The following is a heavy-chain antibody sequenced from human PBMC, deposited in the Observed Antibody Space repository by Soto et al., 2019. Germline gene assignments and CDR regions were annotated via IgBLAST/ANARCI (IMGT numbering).Heavy chain of an antibody. D-gene: IGHD4-17*01. J-gene: IGHJ4*02. CDR3: ARGRVGYGDYLS. Sequence: QVQLVQSGAEVKKPGASVKVSCKASGYTFTSYAMHWVRQAPGQRLEWMGWINAGNGNTKYSQKFQVRVTITRDTSASTAYMELSSLRSEDTAVYYCARGRVGYGDYLSWGQGTLVTVSS. CDR2: INAGNGNT. V-gene: IGHV1-3*01. CDR1: GYTFTSYA.